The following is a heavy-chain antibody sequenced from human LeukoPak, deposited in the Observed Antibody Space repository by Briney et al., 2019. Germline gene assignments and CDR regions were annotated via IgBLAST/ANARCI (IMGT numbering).Heavy chain of an antibody. CDR3: AKEGKTRNWNYYQAKAVD. CDR1: GFTFSSYA. D-gene: IGHD1-7*01. CDR2: ISGSGGST. V-gene: IGHV3-23*01. Sequence: GGSLRLSCAASGFTFSSYAMSWVRQAPGKGLEWVSAISGSGGSTYYADSVKGRFTISRDNSKNTLYLQMSSLRAEDTAVYYCAKEGKTRNWNYYQAKAVDWGQGTVVTVSS. J-gene: IGHJ4*02.